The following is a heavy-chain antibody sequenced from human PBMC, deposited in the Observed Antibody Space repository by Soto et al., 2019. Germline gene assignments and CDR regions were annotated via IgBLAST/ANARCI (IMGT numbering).Heavy chain of an antibody. J-gene: IGHJ4*02. Sequence: QVQLVESGGGVVQPGRSLRLSCAASGFTFTSYGIHWVRQAPGKGLERVAVIWYDGSKKYYTDSVKGRFTISRDNSKNTLYLQMNSLRAEDSAVYYCARDADTSSHYSKFDYWGQGTLVTVSS. CDR1: GFTFTSYG. CDR2: IWYDGSKK. CDR3: ARDADTSSHYSKFDY. V-gene: IGHV3-33*01. D-gene: IGHD3-22*01.